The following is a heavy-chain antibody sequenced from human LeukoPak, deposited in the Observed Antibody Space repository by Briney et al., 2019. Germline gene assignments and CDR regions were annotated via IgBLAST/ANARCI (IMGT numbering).Heavy chain of an antibody. V-gene: IGHV3-23*01. J-gene: IGHJ4*02. D-gene: IGHD3-22*01. CDR2: VTGSGETT. CDR1: GFTFSTFA. Sequence: GGSLRLSCAASGFTFSTFAMSWVRQAPGKGLEWVSVVTGSGETTSYVDSVTGRFTISRDNSKNTPYLQMNSVRVDDTAVYYCARDRARYSDSRGFYWGYYFDSWGQGILVTVST. CDR3: ARDRARYSDSRGFYWGYYFDS.